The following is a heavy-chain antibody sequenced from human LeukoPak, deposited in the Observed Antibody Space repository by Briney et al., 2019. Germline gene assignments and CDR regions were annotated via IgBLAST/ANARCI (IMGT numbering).Heavy chain of an antibody. CDR2: IIPIFGTA. D-gene: IGHD3-9*01. V-gene: IGHV1-69*13. J-gene: IGHJ3*01. Sequence: SVKVSCKASGGTFSSYAISWVRQAPGQGLEWMGGIIPIFGTANYAQKFQGRVTITADESTSTAYMELSSLRSEDTAVYYCARGLRYFDWLPPDAFDVWGQGTMVTVSS. CDR1: GGTFSSYA. CDR3: ARGLRYFDWLPPDAFDV.